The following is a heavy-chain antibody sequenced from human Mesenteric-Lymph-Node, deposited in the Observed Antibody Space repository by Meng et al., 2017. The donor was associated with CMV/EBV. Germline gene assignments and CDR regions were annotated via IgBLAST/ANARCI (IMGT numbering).Heavy chain of an antibody. CDR3: ARNWGPIDY. CDR2: ISGSGGSYI. J-gene: IGHJ4*02. CDR1: GFTFSTYS. V-gene: IGHV3-21*04. D-gene: IGHD7-27*01. Sequence: GGSLRLSCAASGFTFSTYSMNWVRQAPGKGLEWVSSISGSGGSYIFYADSVKGRFTVSRDNAQNSLYLQMNSLSAEDTAVYYCARNWGPIDYWGQGTLVTVSS.